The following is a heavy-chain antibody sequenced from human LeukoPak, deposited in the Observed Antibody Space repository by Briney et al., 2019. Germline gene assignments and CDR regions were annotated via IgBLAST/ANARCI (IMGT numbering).Heavy chain of an antibody. J-gene: IGHJ4*02. Sequence: GGTLRLSCAASGFTFSYYGMSWVRQAPGKGLEWVSAISGSGGSTYYADSVKGRFTISRDNSKNTLYLQMNSLRAEDTAVYYCAKAPDSSGYNDYWGQGTLVTVSS. D-gene: IGHD3-22*01. CDR1: GFTFSYYG. V-gene: IGHV3-23*01. CDR3: AKAPDSSGYNDY. CDR2: ISGSGGST.